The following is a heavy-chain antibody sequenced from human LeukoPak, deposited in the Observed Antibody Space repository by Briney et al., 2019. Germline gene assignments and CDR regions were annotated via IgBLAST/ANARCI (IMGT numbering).Heavy chain of an antibody. D-gene: IGHD2-2*01. CDR3: ARVQTTGYCSSTSCYGQVPGDY. CDR1: GGSFSGYY. J-gene: IGHJ4*02. Sequence: PSETLSLTCAVYGGSFSGYYWSWIRQPPGKGLEWIGEINHSVSTNYNPSLKSRVTISVDTSKNQFSLKLSSVTAADTAVYYCARVQTTGYCSSTSCYGQVPGDYWGQGTLVTVSS. CDR2: INHSVST. V-gene: IGHV4-34*01.